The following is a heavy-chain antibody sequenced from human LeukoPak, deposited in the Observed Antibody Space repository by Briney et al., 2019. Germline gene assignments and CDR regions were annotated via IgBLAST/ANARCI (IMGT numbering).Heavy chain of an antibody. CDR1: GGTFSSYA. V-gene: IGHV1-24*01. Sequence: ASVKVSCKASGGTFSSYAISWVRQAPGKGLEWMGGFDPEDGETIYAQKFQGRVTMTEDTSTDTAYMELSSLRSEDTAVYYCATPSQGGAIDYWGQGTLVTVSS. CDR3: ATPSQGGAIDY. CDR2: FDPEDGET. J-gene: IGHJ4*02. D-gene: IGHD1-26*01.